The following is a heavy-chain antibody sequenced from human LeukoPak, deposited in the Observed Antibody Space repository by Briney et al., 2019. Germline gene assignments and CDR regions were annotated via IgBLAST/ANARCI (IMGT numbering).Heavy chain of an antibody. D-gene: IGHD1-26*01. CDR2: ISSSSSYI. Sequence: PGGSLRLSCAASGFTFSSYSMNWVRQAPGKGLEWVSSISSSSSYIYYADSVKGRFTVSRVNTKNSLYLQMNSLRADDTAIYYCARTKWQLPWAWGQGTLVTVSS. V-gene: IGHV3-21*06. J-gene: IGHJ1*01. CDR3: ARTKWQLPWA. CDR1: GFTFSSYS.